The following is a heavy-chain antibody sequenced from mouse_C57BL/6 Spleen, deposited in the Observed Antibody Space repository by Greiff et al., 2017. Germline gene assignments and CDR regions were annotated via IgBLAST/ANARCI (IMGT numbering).Heavy chain of an antibody. CDR3: TRRDYGSSYVDYFDD. Sequence: VQLQQSGAELVRPGASVTLSCKASGYTFTDYEMHWVKQTPVHGLEWIGAIDPETGGTAYNQKFKGKAILTADKSSSTAYMELRSLTSEDSAVYYCTRRDYGSSYVDYFDDWGQGTTLTVSS. CDR1: GYTFTDYE. CDR2: IDPETGGT. V-gene: IGHV1-15*01. D-gene: IGHD1-1*01. J-gene: IGHJ2*01.